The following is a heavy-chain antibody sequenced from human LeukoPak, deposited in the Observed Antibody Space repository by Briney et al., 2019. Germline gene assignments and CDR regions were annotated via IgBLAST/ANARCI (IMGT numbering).Heavy chain of an antibody. V-gene: IGHV4-59*08. J-gene: IGHJ4*02. D-gene: IGHD5-18*01. CDR1: RGSPRRYH. Sequence: PETLSLTPTVSRGSPRRYHWSWIPHPPRKGLERVGDILSSRITNYTPSLKCRVAISVDTSTNQCSLKLSSVPAADTAVYYSAVHTGEYSFGYRHFVYWGQGTVVTVSP. CDR2: ILSSRIT. CDR3: AVHTGEYSFGYRHFVY.